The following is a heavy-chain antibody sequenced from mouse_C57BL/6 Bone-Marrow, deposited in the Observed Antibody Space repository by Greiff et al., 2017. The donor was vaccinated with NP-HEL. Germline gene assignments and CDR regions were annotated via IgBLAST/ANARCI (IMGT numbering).Heavy chain of an antibody. CDR1: GFTFSDYG. V-gene: IGHV5-17*01. J-gene: IGHJ2*01. CDR3: ARFGFDY. CDR2: ISSGSSTI. Sequence: EVKLMESGGGLVKPGGSLKLSCAASGFTFSDYGMHWVRQAPGKGLEWVAYISSGSSTIYYVDTVKGRFTISRDNAKNTLFLQMTSLGSEDAAMYYCARFGFDYWGQGTTLTVSS.